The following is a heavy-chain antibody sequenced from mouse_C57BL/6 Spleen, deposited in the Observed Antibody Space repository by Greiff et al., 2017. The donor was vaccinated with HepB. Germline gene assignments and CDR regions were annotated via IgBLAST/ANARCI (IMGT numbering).Heavy chain of an antibody. Sequence: VQLQQSGAELVKPGASVKLSCKASGYTFTSYWMQWVKQRPGQGLEWIGEIDPSDSYTNYNLKFKGKATLTVDTSSSTAYMQLSSLTSEDSAVYYCARITTGYWYFDVWGTGTTVTVSS. CDR2: IDPSDSYT. CDR3: ARITTGYWYFDV. V-gene: IGHV1-50*01. J-gene: IGHJ1*03. CDR1: GYTFTSYW. D-gene: IGHD2-4*01.